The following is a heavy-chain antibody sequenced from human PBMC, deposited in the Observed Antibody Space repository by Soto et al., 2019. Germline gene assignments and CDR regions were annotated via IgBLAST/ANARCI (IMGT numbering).Heavy chain of an antibody. Sequence: GGSQRLSCRVSGSKFGGDDGSWVRQAPGRGLEWVSGISDSGGSTYYADSVKGRFTISRDNAKNTLYLQMKSLRVEDTALYYCAKDGGWSLAVAGLFDYWGPGTQVTVSS. CDR3: AKDGGWSLAVAGLFDY. D-gene: IGHD6-19*01. CDR2: ISDSGGST. V-gene: IGHV3-23*01. J-gene: IGHJ4*02. CDR1: GSKFGGDD.